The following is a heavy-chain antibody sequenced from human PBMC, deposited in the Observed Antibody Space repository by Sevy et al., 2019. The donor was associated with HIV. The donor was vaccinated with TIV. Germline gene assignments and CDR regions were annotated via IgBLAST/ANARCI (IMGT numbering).Heavy chain of an antibody. Sequence: ASVMVSCKASGYTFTGFYINWVRQAPGQGLDWMGRINPNSGGTNYAQKFQGRVTMTRDTSISTAYMELSSLTSDDTAVYYCARAPLAGMDVWGQGTTVTVSS. V-gene: IGHV1-2*06. CDR3: ARAPLAGMDV. CDR1: GYTFTGFY. CDR2: INPNSGGT. J-gene: IGHJ6*02.